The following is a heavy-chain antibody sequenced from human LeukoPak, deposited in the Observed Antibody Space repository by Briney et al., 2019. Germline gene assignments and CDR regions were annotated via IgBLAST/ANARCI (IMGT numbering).Heavy chain of an antibody. CDR3: ARDLVTVTKGFDI. V-gene: IGHV4-4*07. CDR1: GGSISSYY. CDR2: IYTSGST. D-gene: IGHD4-17*01. Sequence: SETLSLTCTVSGGSISSYYWSWIRQPAGKGLEWIGRIYTSGSTNHNPSLKSRVTISIDTSKNRFSLKLSSVTAADTAVYYCARDLVTVTKGFDIWGQGTMVSVSS. J-gene: IGHJ3*02.